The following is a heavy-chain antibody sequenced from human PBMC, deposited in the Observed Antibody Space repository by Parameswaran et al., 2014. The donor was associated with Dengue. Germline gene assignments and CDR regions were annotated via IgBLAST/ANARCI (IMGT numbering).Heavy chain of an antibody. J-gene: IGHJ4*02. V-gene: IGHV3-74*01. Sequence: VRQAPGKGLVWVSRINSDGSSTSYADSVKGRFTISRDNAKNTLYLQMNSLRAEDTAVYYCARYGDYEGYFDYWGQGTLVTVSS. CDR3: ARYGDYEGYFDY. D-gene: IGHD4-17*01. CDR2: INSDGSST.